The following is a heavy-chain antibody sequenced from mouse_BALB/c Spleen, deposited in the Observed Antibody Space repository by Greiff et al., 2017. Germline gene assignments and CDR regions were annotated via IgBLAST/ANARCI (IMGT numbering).Heavy chain of an antibody. Sequence: QVQLQQSGPGLVQPSQSLSITCTVSGFSLTSYGVHWVRQSPGKGLEWLGVIWSGGSTDYNAAFISRLSISKDNSKSQVFFKMNSLQANDTAIYYCASWDNYAMDYWGQGTSVTVSS. CDR3: ASWDNYAMDY. V-gene: IGHV2-2*02. CDR1: GFSLTSYG. CDR2: IWSGGST. D-gene: IGHD4-1*01. J-gene: IGHJ4*01.